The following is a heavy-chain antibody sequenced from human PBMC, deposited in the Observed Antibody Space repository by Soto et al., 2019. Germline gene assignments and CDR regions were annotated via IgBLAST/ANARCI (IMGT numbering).Heavy chain of an antibody. CDR3: ARDRGYNWNYGWFDP. D-gene: IGHD1-7*01. CDR2: ISYDGSNT. CDR1: GFTFSSYG. J-gene: IGHJ5*02. V-gene: IGHV3-30*03. Sequence: GGSLRLSCVASGFTFSSYGMHWVRQAPGKGLEWVAIISYDGSNTYYADSVKGRFTISRDNSKNTLYLQMNSLRAEDTAVYYCARDRGYNWNYGWFDPWGQGTLVTVSS.